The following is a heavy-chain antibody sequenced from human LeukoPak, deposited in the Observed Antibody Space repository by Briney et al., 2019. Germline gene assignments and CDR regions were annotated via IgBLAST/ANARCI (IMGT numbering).Heavy chain of an antibody. V-gene: IGHV4-34*01. CDR3: ARGLVLADY. J-gene: IGHJ4*02. CDR2: INHSGST. D-gene: IGHD6-13*01. Sequence: TSETLSLTCAVYGGSFSGYYWSWIRQPPGKGLEWIGEINHSGSTNYNPSLKSRVTISVDTSKNQFSLKLSSVTAADTAVYYCARGLVLADYWGQGTLVTVSS. CDR1: GGSFSGYY.